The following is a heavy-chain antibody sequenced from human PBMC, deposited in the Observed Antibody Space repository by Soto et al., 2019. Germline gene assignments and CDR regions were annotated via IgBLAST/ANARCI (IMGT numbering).Heavy chain of an antibody. CDR2: IMPRFGTA. Sequence: QVQLEQSGAEVKQPGSSVRVSGKTSGGTFSTYAINWVRQAPGQGLEGMGAIMPRFGTADYSQKFQGRVTITADESTSTAYMELSRLRSGDTAVYFCERPKGTYSSGYYYFDFWGQGTLVTVSS. V-gene: IGHV1-69*01. J-gene: IGHJ4*02. CDR1: GGTFSTYA. CDR3: ERPKGTYSSGYYYFDF. D-gene: IGHD6-19*01.